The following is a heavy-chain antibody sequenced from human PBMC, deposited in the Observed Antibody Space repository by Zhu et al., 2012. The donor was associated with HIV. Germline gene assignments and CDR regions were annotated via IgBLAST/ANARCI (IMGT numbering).Heavy chain of an antibody. D-gene: IGHD5-12*01. Sequence: QVQLQESGPGLVKPSETLSLTCTVSGYSISSGYYWGWIRQPPGKGLEWIGSIYHSGSTYYNPSLKSRVTISVDTSKNQFSLKLSSVTAADTAVYYCARVMILDRYRGTGYSGYTRAFDIWGQGTMVTVSS. CDR1: GYSISSGYY. CDR2: IYHSGST. V-gene: IGHV4-38-2*02. J-gene: IGHJ3*02. CDR3: ARVMILDRYRGTGYSGYTRAFDI.